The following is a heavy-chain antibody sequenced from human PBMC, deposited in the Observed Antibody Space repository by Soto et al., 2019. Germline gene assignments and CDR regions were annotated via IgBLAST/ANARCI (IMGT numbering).Heavy chain of an antibody. CDR2: IYHSGST. CDR1: GGSISSSNW. Sequence: QVQLQESGPGLVKPSGTLSLTCAVSGGSISSSNWWSWVRQPPGKGLEWIGEIYHSGSTNYNPSLTSRVTIXXDXSXXQFSLKLSSVTAADTAVYYCARAVAGIVGATVVDYWGQGTLVTVSS. V-gene: IGHV4-4*02. CDR3: ARAVAGIVGATVVDY. J-gene: IGHJ4*02. D-gene: IGHD1-26*01.